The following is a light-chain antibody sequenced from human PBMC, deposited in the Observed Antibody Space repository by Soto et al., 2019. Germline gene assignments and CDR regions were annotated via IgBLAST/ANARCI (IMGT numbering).Light chain of an antibody. J-gene: IGKJ4*01. V-gene: IGKV1-39*01. CDR1: RTINTY. Sequence: DVRMPQSPSSLSASVGDTITITCRASRTINTYLNWFQQKPGEPPRLLIYGASTLHDGVPSRFSCSGSGADFTLTISGLPPEDFASYHCPQTYSDISFGVGTKV. CDR3: PQTYSDIS. CDR2: GAS.